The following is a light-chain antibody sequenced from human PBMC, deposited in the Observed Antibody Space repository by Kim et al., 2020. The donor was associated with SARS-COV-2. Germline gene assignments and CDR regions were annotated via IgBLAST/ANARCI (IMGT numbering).Light chain of an antibody. CDR3: QQYNKWPPLT. J-gene: IGKJ4*01. CDR2: GAS. CDR1: QSVSSN. Sequence: EIVMTQSPATLSVSPGERATLSCRASQSVSSNLAWYQQKPGQAPRLIIYGASTRATGIPDRFSSSGSGTEFTLTISNLQSEDFAVYYCQQYNKWPPLTFGGGTKVDIK. V-gene: IGKV3-15*01.